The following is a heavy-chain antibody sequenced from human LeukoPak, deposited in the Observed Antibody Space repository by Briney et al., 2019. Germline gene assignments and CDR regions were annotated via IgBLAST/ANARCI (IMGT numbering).Heavy chain of an antibody. V-gene: IGHV3-30*02. D-gene: IGHD3-22*01. CDR3: AKAYYYDSSGYKAHFDY. J-gene: IGHJ4*02. CDR2: IRYDGSNK. CDR1: GFTFSSYG. Sequence: GGSLRLSCAASGFTFSSYGMHWVRQAPGKGLEWVAFIRYDGSNKYYADSVKGRFTISRDNSKNTLYLQMNSLRAEDTAVYYCAKAYYYDSSGYKAHFDYWGQGTLVTVSS.